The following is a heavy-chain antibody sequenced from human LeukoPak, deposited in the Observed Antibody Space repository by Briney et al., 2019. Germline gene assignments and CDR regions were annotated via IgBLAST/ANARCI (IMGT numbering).Heavy chain of an antibody. J-gene: IGHJ3*02. V-gene: IGHV4-39*01. Sequence: SETLSLTCTVSGGSFSSSSYSWGWIRQPPGKGLEWIGSIYYSGNTYYNPSPKSRVTISVDTSKNQFSLKLSSVTAADTAVYYCARSDCSSTSCYAFDIWGQGTMVTVSS. CDR2: IYYSGNT. CDR3: ARSDCSSTSCYAFDI. D-gene: IGHD2-2*01. CDR1: GGSFSSSSYS.